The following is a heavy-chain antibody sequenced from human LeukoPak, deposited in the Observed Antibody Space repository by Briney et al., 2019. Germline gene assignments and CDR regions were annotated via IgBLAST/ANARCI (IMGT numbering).Heavy chain of an antibody. J-gene: IGHJ4*02. CDR2: IYYSGST. CDR1: GGSISSSSYY. V-gene: IGHV4-61*01. CDR3: ARVTGYMVEGYFDY. D-gene: IGHD5-12*01. Sequence: SETLSLTCTVSGGSISSSSYYWSWIRQPPGKGLEWIGYIYYSGSTNYNPSLKSRVTISVDTSKNQFSLRLSSVTAADTAVYYCARVTGYMVEGYFDYWGQGTLVTVSS.